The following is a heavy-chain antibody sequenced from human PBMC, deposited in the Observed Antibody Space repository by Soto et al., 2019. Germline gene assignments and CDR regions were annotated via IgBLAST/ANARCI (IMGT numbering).Heavy chain of an antibody. Sequence: EVQLVESGGGLVQPGGSLRLSCAASGFTFDDYAMHWVRQAPGKGLEWVSGISWNSGSIGYADSVKGRFTISRDNAKNSLYRQMNSLRAEDTALYYCAKDHLYSNPRYYMDVWCKGHTVTVSS. CDR2: ISWNSGSI. J-gene: IGHJ6*03. V-gene: IGHV3-9*01. CDR1: GFTFDDYA. D-gene: IGHD4-4*01. CDR3: AKDHLYSNPRYYMDV.